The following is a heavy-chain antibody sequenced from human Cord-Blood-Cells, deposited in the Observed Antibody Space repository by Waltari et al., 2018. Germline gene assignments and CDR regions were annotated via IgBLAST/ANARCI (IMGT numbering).Heavy chain of an antibody. CDR2: SSSSSSYI. J-gene: IGHJ2*01. Sequence: EVQLVESGGGLVKPGGSLRLSCAASGFTFSSYSMNWVRQAPGKGLEWVSCSSSSSSYIYYADSVKGRFTISRDNAKNSLYLQMNSLRAEDTAVYYCARDAVDWYFDLWGRGTLVTVSS. V-gene: IGHV3-21*01. CDR1: GFTFSSYS. CDR3: ARDAVDWYFDL.